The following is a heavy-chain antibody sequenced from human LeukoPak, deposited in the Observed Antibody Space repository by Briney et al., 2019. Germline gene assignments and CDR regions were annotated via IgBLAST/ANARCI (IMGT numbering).Heavy chain of an antibody. D-gene: IGHD2-2*01. Sequence: GGSLRLSCAASGFTFSSYEMNWVRPAPGKGMEWVSYIGVSGSTMYYAESVKGRFTISRDNAKNSLYLQMNSLRAEDTAVYYCARERYCSSTSCPHGDLDYWGQGTLVSVSS. CDR3: ARERYCSSTSCPHGDLDY. J-gene: IGHJ4*02. V-gene: IGHV3-48*03. CDR1: GFTFSSYE. CDR2: IGVSGSTM.